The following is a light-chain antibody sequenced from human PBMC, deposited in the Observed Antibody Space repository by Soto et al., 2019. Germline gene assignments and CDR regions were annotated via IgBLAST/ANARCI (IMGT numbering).Light chain of an antibody. Sequence: DIVMTQSPDSLAVSLGERATINCKSSLSLLYGSNNKNYLAWYQQKPGQPPKLLIFWASTRESVVPDRFTGSGSATDFTLTISSLHAEDVAVYYCQQYYSTPFTFGPGTKVAIK. CDR3: QQYYSTPFT. V-gene: IGKV4-1*01. J-gene: IGKJ3*01. CDR1: LSLLYGSNNKNY. CDR2: WAS.